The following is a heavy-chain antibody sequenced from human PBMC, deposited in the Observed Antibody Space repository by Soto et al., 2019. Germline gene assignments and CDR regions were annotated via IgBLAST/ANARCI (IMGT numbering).Heavy chain of an antibody. J-gene: IGHJ4*02. D-gene: IGHD1-26*01. CDR3: ARDKRMSGSYGRGFGY. CDR1: GGTFSSYA. V-gene: IGHV1-69*06. CDR2: IIPIFGTA. Sequence: QVQLVQSGAEVKQPGSSVKVSCKASGGTFSSYAISWVRQAPGQGLEWMGGIIPIFGTANYAQKFQGRVTITADKSTSTAYRELSSLRSEDTAVYYCARDKRMSGSYGRGFGYWGQGTLVTVSS.